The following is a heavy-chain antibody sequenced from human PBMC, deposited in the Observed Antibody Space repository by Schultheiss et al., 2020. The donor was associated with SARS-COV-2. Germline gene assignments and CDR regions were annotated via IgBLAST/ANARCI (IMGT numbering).Heavy chain of an antibody. Sequence: GESLKISCAASGFTFSSYAMSWVRRAPGKGLEWVSLISGSGGTTYYADSVKGRFTISRDDSKNTLYLQMNSLKTEDTAVYYCTTDGGNYDFWSGYLSDFDYWGQGTLVTVSS. CDR2: ISGSGGTT. CDR1: GFTFSSYA. D-gene: IGHD3-3*01. CDR3: TTDGGNYDFWSGYLSDFDY. V-gene: IGHV3-23*01. J-gene: IGHJ4*02.